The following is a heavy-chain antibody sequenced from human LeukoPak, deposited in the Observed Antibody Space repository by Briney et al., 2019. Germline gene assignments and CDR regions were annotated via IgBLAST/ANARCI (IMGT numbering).Heavy chain of an antibody. Sequence: GGSLRLSCAASGFTFSNYAMNWVRQAPGKGLECFLANSGSGGSTYYADSVKGRFTIPRDNSKNTLYLQANSLRAENTAVYYCARYCGGASCYSGVDYRGQGTLVIVSS. CDR2: NSGSGGST. CDR3: ARYCGGASCYSGVDY. D-gene: IGHD2-15*01. CDR1: GFTFSNYA. V-gene: IGHV3-23*01. J-gene: IGHJ4*02.